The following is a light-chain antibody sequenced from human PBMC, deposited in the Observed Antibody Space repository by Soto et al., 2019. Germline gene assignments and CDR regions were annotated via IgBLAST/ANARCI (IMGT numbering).Light chain of an antibody. CDR2: SNN. Sequence: QSVLTQPPSASGAPGQRVTISCSGSRSNIAANTVNWYQQFPGTAPKLLIYSNNQRPSGVPDRFSGSKSGTSASLAICGLQSVDESDYYCAAWDDSLNGPVFGGGTKLTVL. CDR1: RSNIAANT. V-gene: IGLV1-44*01. CDR3: AAWDDSLNGPV. J-gene: IGLJ3*02.